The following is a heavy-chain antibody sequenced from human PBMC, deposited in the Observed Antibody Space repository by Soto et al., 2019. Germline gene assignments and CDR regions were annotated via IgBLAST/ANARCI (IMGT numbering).Heavy chain of an antibody. CDR3: ARDREGFGEFGAFDI. V-gene: IGHV3-30-3*01. CDR1: GFTFSSYA. CDR2: ISYDGSNK. Sequence: RLSCAASGFTFSSYAMHWVRQAPGKGLEWVAVISYDGSNKYYADSVKGRFTISRDNSKNTPYLQMNSLRAEDTAVYYCARDREGFGEFGAFDIWGQGTMVTVSS. J-gene: IGHJ3*02. D-gene: IGHD3-10*01.